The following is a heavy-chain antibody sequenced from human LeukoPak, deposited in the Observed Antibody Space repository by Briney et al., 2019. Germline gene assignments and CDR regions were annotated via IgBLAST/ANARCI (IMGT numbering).Heavy chain of an antibody. CDR1: GGSISSYY. CDR3: ARVTGYMIEDYFDY. Sequence: PSETLSLTCTVSGGSISSYYWSWIRQPPGKGLEWIGYIYYSGSTDYNPSLKSRVTISVETSKNQFSLKRSSVTAADTAVYYCARVTGYMIEDYFDYWGQGTLVTVSS. V-gene: IGHV4-59*01. J-gene: IGHJ4*02. D-gene: IGHD3-22*01. CDR2: IYYSGST.